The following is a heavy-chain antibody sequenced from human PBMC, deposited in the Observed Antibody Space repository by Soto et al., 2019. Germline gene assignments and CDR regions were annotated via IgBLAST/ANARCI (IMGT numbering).Heavy chain of an antibody. Sequence: QVQLVESGGGVVQPGRSLRLSCAASGFTFSSYGVHWVRQAPGKGLEWVAVIWYDGTNKYYADSVKGRFTTSRDNSKNTLYLQMNSLRAEDTAVYYCARDCAGYSSGWYQRGGFDYWGQGTLVTVSS. CDR2: IWYDGTNK. D-gene: IGHD6-19*01. V-gene: IGHV3-33*01. J-gene: IGHJ4*02. CDR3: ARDCAGYSSGWYQRGGFDY. CDR1: GFTFSSYG.